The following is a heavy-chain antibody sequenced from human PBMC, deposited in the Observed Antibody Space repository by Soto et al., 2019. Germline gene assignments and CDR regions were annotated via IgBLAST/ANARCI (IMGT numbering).Heavy chain of an antibody. CDR3: VRERGLSSFYGMDV. CDR2: ITSSSGHI. CDR1: GFTLTTYT. V-gene: IGHV3-21*01. D-gene: IGHD3-10*01. J-gene: IGHJ6*02. Sequence: RRLSCEASGFTLTTYTMNRVRQASGKGLEWFSSITSSSGHIYYADSVKGRFTISRDNARNSLYLQMNSLRAEDTAVYYCVRERGLSSFYGMDVWGQGTTVTVSS.